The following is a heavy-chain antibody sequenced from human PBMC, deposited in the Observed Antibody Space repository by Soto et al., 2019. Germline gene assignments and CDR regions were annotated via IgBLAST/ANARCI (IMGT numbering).Heavy chain of an antibody. CDR2: ISYDGSNK. J-gene: IGHJ5*02. CDR1: GFTFSSYG. D-gene: IGHD4-17*01. V-gene: IGHV3-30*18. Sequence: GGSLRLSCAASGFTFSSYGMHWVRQAPGKGLEWVAVISYDGSNKYYADSVKGRFTISRDNSKNTLYLQMNSLRAEDTAVYYCANLGSTVITSTGAKNWFDPWGQGTLVTVSS. CDR3: ANLGSTVITSTGAKNWFDP.